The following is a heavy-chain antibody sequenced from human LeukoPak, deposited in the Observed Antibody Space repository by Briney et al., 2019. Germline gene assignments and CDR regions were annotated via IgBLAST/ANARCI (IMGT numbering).Heavy chain of an antibody. CDR3: AKDRGSDCSGGRCRFDP. CDR2: ISGSGGST. Sequence: GGSLRLSCAASGFTFSSYAMSWVRQAPGKGLEWVSAISGSGGSTYYADSVKGRFTISRDNSKNTLYQQMNSLRAEDTAVYYCAKDRGSDCSGGRCRFDPWGQGTLVTVSS. V-gene: IGHV3-23*01. CDR1: GFTFSSYA. J-gene: IGHJ5*02. D-gene: IGHD2-15*01.